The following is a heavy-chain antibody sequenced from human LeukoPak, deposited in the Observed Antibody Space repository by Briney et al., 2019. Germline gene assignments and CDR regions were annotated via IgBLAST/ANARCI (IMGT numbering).Heavy chain of an antibody. D-gene: IGHD6-13*01. CDR2: ISGRRDST. CDR1: GFTFSSYG. V-gene: IGHV3-23*01. J-gene: IGHJ5*02. Sequence: GGTLRLSCAASGFTFSSYGMSWVRQAPGKGLEWVSTISGRRDSTSYADSVKGRFTISRDNSKNTLYVQMNSLRAEDTAVYYCAKWDSSSWYAGRFDPWGQGTLVTVSS. CDR3: AKWDSSSWYAGRFDP.